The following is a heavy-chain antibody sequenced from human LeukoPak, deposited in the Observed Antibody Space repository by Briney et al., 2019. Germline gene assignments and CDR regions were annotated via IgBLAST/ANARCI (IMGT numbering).Heavy chain of an antibody. Sequence: SETLSLTCAVYGGSFSGYYWSWIRQPPGKGLEWIGEINHSGSTNYNPSLKSRVTISVDTSKNQFSLKLSSVTAADTAVYYCARHIRSSWYFGPHKQYYMDVWGKGTTVTISS. J-gene: IGHJ6*03. CDR3: ARHIRSSWYFGPHKQYYMDV. D-gene: IGHD6-13*01. CDR2: INHSGST. CDR1: GGSFSGYY. V-gene: IGHV4-34*01.